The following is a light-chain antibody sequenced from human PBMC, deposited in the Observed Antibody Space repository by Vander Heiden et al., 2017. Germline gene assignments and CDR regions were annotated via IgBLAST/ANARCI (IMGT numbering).Light chain of an antibody. V-gene: IGKV1-5*03. J-gene: IGKJ5*01. Sequence: DLEMTQSPSTLSASVGERVTIICRASQNVSRWLSWVQQKPGKAPKDLIYKASTLKRGVPSRFSGSGSGTEFTLTISSLQPDDFATYYCQQYNTYPSITFGQGTRLDSK. CDR3: QQYNTYPSIT. CDR1: QNVSRW. CDR2: KAS.